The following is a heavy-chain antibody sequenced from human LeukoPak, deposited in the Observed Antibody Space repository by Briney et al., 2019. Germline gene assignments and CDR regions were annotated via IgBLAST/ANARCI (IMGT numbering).Heavy chain of an antibody. D-gene: IGHD6-19*01. J-gene: IGHJ4*02. V-gene: IGHV3-48*03. CDR2: ISSSGSTI. CDR1: GFTFSSYE. Sequence: GGSLRLSCAASGFTFSSYEMNWVRQAPGKGLEWVSYISSSGSTIYYADSVKGRFTISRDNAKNSLYLQMNSLRADDTAVYYCAKEGYSSGWYLYYFDYWGQGTLVTVSS. CDR3: AKEGYSSGWYLYYFDY.